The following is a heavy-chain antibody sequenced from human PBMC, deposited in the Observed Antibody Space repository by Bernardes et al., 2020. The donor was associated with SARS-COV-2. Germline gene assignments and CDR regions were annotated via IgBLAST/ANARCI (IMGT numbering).Heavy chain of an antibody. D-gene: IGHD3-10*01. V-gene: IGHV3-74*01. CDR1: GFTFSSYW. Sequence: GSLRLSCAASGFTFSSYWMHWVRQAPGEGLVWVSRINSDGSNTIYADSVKGRFTISSDSSKNTLYLQMNSLRVDDTGVYYCARKTGHDYGMDVWGQGTTVAVSS. CDR3: ARKTGHDYGMDV. CDR2: INSDGSNT. J-gene: IGHJ6*02.